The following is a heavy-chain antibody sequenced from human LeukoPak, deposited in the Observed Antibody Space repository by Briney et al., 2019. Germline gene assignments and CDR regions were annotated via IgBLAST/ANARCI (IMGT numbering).Heavy chain of an antibody. CDR1: GASITSGSSY. D-gene: IGHD6-13*01. J-gene: IGHJ4*02. Sequence: SQTLSLTCAVSGASITSGSSYWSWIRQPGGKGLEWIGRVYTSGSTNYIPSLQSRVTITVDTSKNQFSLKLSSVTAADMAVYYCARDRAGSSSWYASYDNWGQGTLVTVSS. CDR3: ARDRAGSSSWYASYDN. CDR2: VYTSGST. V-gene: IGHV4-61*02.